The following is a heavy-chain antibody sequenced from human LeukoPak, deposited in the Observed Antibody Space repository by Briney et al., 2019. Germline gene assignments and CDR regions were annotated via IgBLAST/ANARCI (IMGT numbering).Heavy chain of an antibody. CDR2: ISSSSSYI. CDR3: ARGGTRGYSYGSFDY. Sequence: PGGSLRLSCAASGFTFSSYSMNWVRQAPGKGLEWVSSISSSSSYIYYADPVKGRFTISRDNAKNSLYLQMNSLRAEDTAVYYCARGGTRGYSYGSFDYWGQGTLVTVSS. D-gene: IGHD5-18*01. J-gene: IGHJ4*02. CDR1: GFTFSSYS. V-gene: IGHV3-21*01.